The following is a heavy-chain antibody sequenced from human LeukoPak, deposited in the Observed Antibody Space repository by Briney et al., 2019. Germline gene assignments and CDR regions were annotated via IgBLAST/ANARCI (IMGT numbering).Heavy chain of an antibody. CDR1: GYTFTGYY. V-gene: IGHV1-2*02. CDR2: IDPNSGGT. CDR3: ARDTTMITYWFDP. J-gene: IGHJ5*02. Sequence: ASVKVSCKASGYTFTGYYMHWVRQAPGQGLEWMGWIDPNSGGTNYAQKFQGRVTMTRDTSVSTAYMELNRLRSDDTGVYYCARDTTMITYWFDPWGQGTLVTVSS. D-gene: IGHD5-18*01.